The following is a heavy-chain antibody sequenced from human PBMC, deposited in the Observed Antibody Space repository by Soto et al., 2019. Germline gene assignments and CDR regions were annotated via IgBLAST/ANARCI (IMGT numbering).Heavy chain of an antibody. J-gene: IGHJ6*02. D-gene: IGHD1-26*01. CDR2: INHSGST. Sequence: QVQLQQWGAGLLKPSETLSLTCAVYGGSFSGYYWSWIRQPPGKGLEWIGEINHSGSTNYNPSLKSRVTISVDTSKNQFSLKLSSVTAADTAVYYCARRGSGGATWSPYYYYYYGLDVWGQGTTVTVSS. CDR1: GGSFSGYY. CDR3: ARRGSGGATWSPYYYYYYGLDV. V-gene: IGHV4-34*01.